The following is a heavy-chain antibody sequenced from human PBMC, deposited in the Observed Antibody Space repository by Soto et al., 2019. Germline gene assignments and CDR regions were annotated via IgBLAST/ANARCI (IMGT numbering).Heavy chain of an antibody. V-gene: IGHV3-30-3*01. CDR2: ISYDGSNK. CDR3: ATHFGDDSSGYYSDRGG. D-gene: IGHD3-22*01. CDR1: GFTFSSYA. Sequence: QVQLVESGGGVVQPGRSLRLSCAASGFTFSSYAMHWVRQAPGKGLEWVAVISYDGSNKYYADSVKGRFTISRDNSKNTLYLQMNSLRAEDTAVYYCATHFGDDSSGYYSDRGGWGQGTLVTVSS. J-gene: IGHJ4*02.